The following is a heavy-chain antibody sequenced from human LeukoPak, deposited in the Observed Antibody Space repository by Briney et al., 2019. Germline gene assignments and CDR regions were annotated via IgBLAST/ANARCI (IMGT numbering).Heavy chain of an antibody. D-gene: IGHD2-21*02. CDR2: NSGST. Sequence: SETLSLTCTVSGGSISSSSYYWGWIRQPPGKGLEWIGSNSGSTYYNPSLKSRVTISVDTSKNQFSLKLSSVTAADTAVYYCARSAYCGGDCSLNLDYWGQGTLVTVSS. CDR1: GGSISSSSYY. V-gene: IGHV4-39*01. J-gene: IGHJ4*02. CDR3: ARSAYCGGDCSLNLDY.